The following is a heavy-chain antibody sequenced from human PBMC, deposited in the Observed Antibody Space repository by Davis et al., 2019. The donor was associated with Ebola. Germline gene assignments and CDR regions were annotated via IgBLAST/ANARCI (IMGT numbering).Heavy chain of an antibody. D-gene: IGHD3-3*01. CDR2: ISWNSGNI. Sequence: SLKISCAASGFTFHNYAMHWVRQAPGKGLEWVSGISWNSGNIGYADSVKGRFTISRDNAKNSLFLQMNSLRAEDTALYYCASGDGRGSSYDMDVWGQGTTVTVSS. V-gene: IGHV3-9*01. J-gene: IGHJ6*02. CDR3: ASGDGRGSSYDMDV. CDR1: GFTFHNYA.